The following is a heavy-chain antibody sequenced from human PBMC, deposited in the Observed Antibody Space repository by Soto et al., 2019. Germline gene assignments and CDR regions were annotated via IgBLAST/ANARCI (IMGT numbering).Heavy chain of an antibody. J-gene: IGHJ5*02. V-gene: IGHV1-8*01. CDR2: MNPNSGNT. D-gene: IGHD3-22*01. Sequence: GASVKVSCKASGYTFTSYDINWVRQATGQGLEWMGWMNPNSGNTGYAQKFQGRVTMTRNTSISTAYMKLSSLRSEDTAVYYCARAYYYDSSGYYTPPSNWFDPWGQGTLVTVSS. CDR3: ARAYYYDSSGYYTPPSNWFDP. CDR1: GYTFTSYD.